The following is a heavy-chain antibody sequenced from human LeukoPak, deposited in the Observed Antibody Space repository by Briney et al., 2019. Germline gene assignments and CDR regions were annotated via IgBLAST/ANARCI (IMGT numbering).Heavy chain of an antibody. V-gene: IGHV4-59*01. J-gene: IGHJ4*02. CDR1: GFTFSSYG. Sequence: GSLRLSCAASGFTFSSYGMSWVRQAPGKGLEWIGYIYYSGSTNYNPSLKSRVTISVDTSKNQFSLKLSSVTAADTAVYYCARGSRGTYYDILTGYSPRIFDYWGQGTLVTVSS. CDR2: IYYSGST. CDR3: ARGSRGTYYDILTGYSPRIFDY. D-gene: IGHD3-9*01.